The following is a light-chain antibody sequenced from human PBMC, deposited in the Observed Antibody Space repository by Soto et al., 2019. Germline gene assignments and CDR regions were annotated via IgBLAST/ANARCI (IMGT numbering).Light chain of an antibody. V-gene: IGKV3-11*01. CDR3: QQRFSLPPP. CDR2: DTS. J-gene: IGKJ4*01. CDR1: QSVSRY. Sequence: EIGLTQSPATLSLSPGDRATLSCRASQSVSRYLAWYQQKPGQAPRLLIHDTSTRATGVPDTFSGSGSGTEFTLTISSLETEDCAMYYCQQRFSLPPPFGGGSQVEMK.